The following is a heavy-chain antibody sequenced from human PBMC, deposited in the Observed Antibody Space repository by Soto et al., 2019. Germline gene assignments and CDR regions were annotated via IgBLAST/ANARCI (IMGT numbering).Heavy chain of an antibody. V-gene: IGHV3-23*01. Sequence: EVQLLESGGGLVQPGGSLRLSCAASGFTFTTFAMNWVRQAPGKGLEWVSGISHSGSITDYADSVKGRFTISRDNTNNTLYLQMNTLRAEDTALYYCAKDLLGRALGRPLAYYNGMDVWGQGTTVTVSS. CDR1: GFTFTTFA. CDR2: ISHSGSIT. CDR3: AKDLLGRALGRPLAYYNGMDV. J-gene: IGHJ6*02. D-gene: IGHD7-27*01.